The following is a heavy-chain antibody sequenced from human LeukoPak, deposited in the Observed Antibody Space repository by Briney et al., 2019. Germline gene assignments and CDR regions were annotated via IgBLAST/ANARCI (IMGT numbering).Heavy chain of an antibody. Sequence: GGSLRLSCAASGFTFSSYAMHWVRQAPGRGLEYVSAISSNGGSTYYANSVKGRFTISRDNSKNTLYLQMGSLRAEDMAVYYCASWDAFDIWGQGTMVTVSS. CDR1: GFTFSSYA. CDR2: ISSNGGST. CDR3: ASWDAFDI. J-gene: IGHJ3*02. V-gene: IGHV3-64*01.